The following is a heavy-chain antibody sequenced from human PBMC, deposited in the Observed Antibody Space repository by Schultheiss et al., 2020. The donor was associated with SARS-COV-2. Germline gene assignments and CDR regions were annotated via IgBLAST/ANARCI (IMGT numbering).Heavy chain of an antibody. Sequence: VKVSCKASGYTFISYGISWVRQAPGQGLEWMGWISAYNGNTIYAQKFQGRVTMTEDTSTDTAYMELSSLRSEDTAVYYCATVLGIPYNWFDPWGQGTLVTVSS. CDR2: ISAYNGNT. CDR3: ATVLGIPYNWFDP. V-gene: IGHV1-18*04. CDR1: GYTFISYG. D-gene: IGHD2/OR15-2a*01. J-gene: IGHJ5*02.